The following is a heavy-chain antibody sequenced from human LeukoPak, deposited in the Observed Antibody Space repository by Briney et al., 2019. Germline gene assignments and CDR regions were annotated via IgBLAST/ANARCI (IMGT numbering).Heavy chain of an antibody. CDR3: ARGWVAAAGRWFDP. D-gene: IGHD6-13*01. Sequence: PGGSLRLSCAASGFTFSSYSMNWVRQAPGKGLEWVSSISSSSSYIYYADSVEGRFTISRDNAKNSLYLQMNSLRAEDTAVYYCARGWVAAAGRWFDPWGQGTLVTVSS. CDR1: GFTFSSYS. J-gene: IGHJ5*02. V-gene: IGHV3-21*01. CDR2: ISSSSSYI.